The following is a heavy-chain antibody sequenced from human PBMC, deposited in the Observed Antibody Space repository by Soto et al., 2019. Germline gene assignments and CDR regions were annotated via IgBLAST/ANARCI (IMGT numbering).Heavy chain of an antibody. CDR1: GFMFSNHW. Sequence: GGSLRLSCIGSGFMFSNHWMNWVRQAPGKGLEWVANIKQDGSEKYYVDPVKGRFTISRDNAKNSLYLQMNSLRADDTAVYYCTTLSSTWPTGGDYWGQGTLVTVSS. D-gene: IGHD6-13*01. CDR3: TTLSSTWPTGGDY. V-gene: IGHV3-7*03. J-gene: IGHJ4*02. CDR2: IKQDGSEK.